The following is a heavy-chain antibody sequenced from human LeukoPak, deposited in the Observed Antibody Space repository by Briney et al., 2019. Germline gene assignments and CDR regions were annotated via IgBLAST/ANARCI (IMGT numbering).Heavy chain of an antibody. CDR1: GGSISSYY. J-gene: IGHJ4*02. CDR3: ARHGDYGDYWGIGY. Sequence: SETLSLTCTVSGGSISSYYWSWIRQPPGKGLEWIGYIYYSGSTNYNPSLKSRVTISVDTSKNQFSLKLSSVTAADTAVYYCARHGDYGDYWGIGYWGQGTPVTVSS. V-gene: IGHV4-59*08. D-gene: IGHD4-17*01. CDR2: IYYSGST.